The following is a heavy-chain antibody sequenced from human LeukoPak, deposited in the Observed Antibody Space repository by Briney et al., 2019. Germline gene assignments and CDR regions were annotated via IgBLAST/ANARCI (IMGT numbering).Heavy chain of an antibody. CDR3: ARSRVTTTPNFDY. V-gene: IGHV1-2*02. Sequence: ASMKVSCKASGYTFIGYYIHWVRQAPGQGLEWMGWINPNSGATDYAQKFQGRVTMTRDTSISTTYMELSKLNSDDTAVYYCARSRVTTTPNFDYWGQGTLVTASS. D-gene: IGHD4-11*01. CDR1: GYTFIGYY. J-gene: IGHJ4*02. CDR2: INPNSGAT.